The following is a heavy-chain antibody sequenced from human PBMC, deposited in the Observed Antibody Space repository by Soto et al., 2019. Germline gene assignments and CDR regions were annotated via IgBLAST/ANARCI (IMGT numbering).Heavy chain of an antibody. D-gene: IGHD3-3*01. J-gene: IGHJ6*04. Sequence: GGSLRLSCAASGFTFSSYGMHWVRQAPGKGLEWVAVIWYDGSNKYYADSVKGRFTISRDNSKNTLYLQMNSLRAEDTAVYYCARELSPRDYDFWSGYPMDVWGKGTTVTVSS. CDR3: ARELSPRDYDFWSGYPMDV. V-gene: IGHV3-33*01. CDR1: GFTFSSYG. CDR2: IWYDGSNK.